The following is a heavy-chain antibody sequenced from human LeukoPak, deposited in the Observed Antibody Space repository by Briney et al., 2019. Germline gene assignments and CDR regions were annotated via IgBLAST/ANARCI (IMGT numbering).Heavy chain of an antibody. CDR3: ATDIWNYDSSGYYYRDY. V-gene: IGHV1-24*01. D-gene: IGHD3-22*01. Sequence: GSSVKVSCKASGGTFRDYSISWVRQAPGKGLEWMGGFDPEDGETIYAQKFQGRVTMTEDTSTDTAYMELSSLRSEDTAVYYCATDIWNYDSSGYYYRDYWGQGTLVTVSS. CDR2: FDPEDGET. J-gene: IGHJ4*02. CDR1: GGTFRDYS.